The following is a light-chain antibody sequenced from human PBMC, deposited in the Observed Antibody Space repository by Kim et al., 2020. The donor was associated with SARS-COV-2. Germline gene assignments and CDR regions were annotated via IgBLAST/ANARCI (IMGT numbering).Light chain of an antibody. J-gene: IGLJ2*01. CDR3: SSYTSSTTLL. CDR2: DVS. V-gene: IGLV2-14*03. Sequence: GQSITISCPGTTSDVGGYNSVSWFQQHPGKAPKLMIYDVSKRPSGVSVRFSGSQSGHTASLTISGLQAEDEADYYCSSYTSSTTLLFGGGTQLTVL. CDR1: TSDVGGYNS.